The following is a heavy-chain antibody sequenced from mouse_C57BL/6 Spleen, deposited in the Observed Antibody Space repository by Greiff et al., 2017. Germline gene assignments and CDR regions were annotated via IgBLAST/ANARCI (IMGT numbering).Heavy chain of an antibody. V-gene: IGHV6-3*01. CDR1: GFTFSNYW. CDR2: IRLKSDNYAT. Sequence: EVQLLEPGGGLVQPGGSMKLSCVASGFTFSNYWMNWVRQSPEKGLEWVAQIRLKSDNYATHYEESVKGRFTISIDDSKSSIYRQMNNLRAEDTGIYYCTGPGEYDCGGAWFAYWGQGTLVSVSS. D-gene: IGHD2-4*01. CDR3: TGPGEYDCGGAWFAY. J-gene: IGHJ3*01.